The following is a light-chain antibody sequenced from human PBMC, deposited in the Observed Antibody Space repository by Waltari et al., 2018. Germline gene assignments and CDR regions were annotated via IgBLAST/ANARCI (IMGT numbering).Light chain of an antibody. CDR3: QQYGSSPTT. V-gene: IGKV3-20*01. CDR2: GAS. CDR1: HRVASY. J-gene: IGKJ3*01. Sequence: EVVLTQSPGTLSLSPGERATLSCRASHRVASYLAWYQQKPGQAPRLLIFGASSRATGVPDRFSGSGSGTDFSLNISRLEPEDFAVFYCQQYGSSPTTFGPGTKVDIK.